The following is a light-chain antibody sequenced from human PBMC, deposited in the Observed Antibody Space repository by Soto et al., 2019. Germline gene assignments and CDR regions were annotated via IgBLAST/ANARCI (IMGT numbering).Light chain of an antibody. CDR2: AVS. J-gene: IGLJ1*01. CDR3: SSYTCSISLYV. V-gene: IGLV2-14*01. CDR1: SSNVGGYNY. Sequence: HSDLTGGASVTASPEQSLTISCTGSSSNVGGYNYVSWYQQPPRKAPKLMIYAVSNRPSGVSPRFSGSKSGNPASLTISGLQPEDEADYYCSSYTCSISLYVSGPVTNVNVL.